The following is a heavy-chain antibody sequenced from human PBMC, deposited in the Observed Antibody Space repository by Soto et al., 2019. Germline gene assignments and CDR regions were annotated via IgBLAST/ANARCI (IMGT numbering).Heavy chain of an antibody. D-gene: IGHD3-3*01. CDR1: ADYFSSYG. CDR2: IIPIFGTT. Sequence: QVQLVQSGAEVKEPGSAVKVSCKAPADYFSSYGISWVRQAPGQGLEWMGGIIPIFGTTNYAEKFQGRVTINADEATNTASMELSSLRSEDTALYYCARVFPDGWVEPGVVRGYLDTWGRGTLVTVAS. CDR3: ARVFPDGWVEPGVVRGYLDT. V-gene: IGHV1-69*01. J-gene: IGHJ4*02.